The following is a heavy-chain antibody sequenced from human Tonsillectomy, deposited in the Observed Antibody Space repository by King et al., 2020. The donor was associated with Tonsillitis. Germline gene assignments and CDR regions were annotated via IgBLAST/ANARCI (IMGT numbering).Heavy chain of an antibody. CDR2: ISYDGINK. CDR1: GFTFSDYA. V-gene: IGHV3-30-3*01. Sequence: VQLVESGGGVVQPGRSLSLSCAASGFTFSDYAMHWVRQAPGKGLGWVAVISYDGINKYYADSVKGRFTISRDNSKNTLYLQMNSLRAEDTAVYYCARRMKMTTLTTYGMDVWGQGTTVTVSS. D-gene: IGHD4-17*01. J-gene: IGHJ6*02. CDR3: ARRMKMTTLTTYGMDV.